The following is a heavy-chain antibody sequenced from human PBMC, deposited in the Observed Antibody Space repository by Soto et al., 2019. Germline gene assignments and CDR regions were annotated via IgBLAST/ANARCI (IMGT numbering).Heavy chain of an antibody. CDR2: IYYSGTT. CDR3: ARRALPQCINGVCYKDGFWDY. Sequence: SLTCTVPVGSISSAVYYWIRIRQHPVTGLEGTGYIYYSGTTSFNPAPNRRTSISLDTSKNEFSLKLTSVTAADTAVYYCARRALPQCINGVCYKDGFWDYWGQGALVTVSS. CDR1: VGSISSAVYY. V-gene: IGHV4-31*03. D-gene: IGHD2-8*01. J-gene: IGHJ4*02.